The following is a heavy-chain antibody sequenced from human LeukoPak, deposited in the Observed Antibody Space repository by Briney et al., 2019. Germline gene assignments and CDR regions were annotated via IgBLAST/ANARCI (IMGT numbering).Heavy chain of an antibody. D-gene: IGHD3-3*01. J-gene: IGHJ4*02. V-gene: IGHV3-23*01. CDR1: GFTISSYA. Sequence: GGSLRLSCAASGFTISSYAMSWVRQAPGKGLQWVSGISGSADSTFYPDSVKGRFTISRDNSKNTLYLQMNSLRVEDTAVYYCAKTNDFRSGHHYFHSWGQGTLVTVSS. CDR2: ISGSADST. CDR3: AKTNDFRSGHHYFHS.